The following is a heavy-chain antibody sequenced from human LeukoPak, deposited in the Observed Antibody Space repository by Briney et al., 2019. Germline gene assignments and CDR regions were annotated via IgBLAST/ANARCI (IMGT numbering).Heavy chain of an antibody. CDR3: TTGIVVVVAAPHYYYYGMDV. J-gene: IGHJ6*04. V-gene: IGHV3-15*01. CDR1: GFTFSNAW. D-gene: IGHD2-15*01. CDR2: IKSKTDGGTT. Sequence: GGSLRLSCAASGFTFSNAWMSWVRQAPGKGLEWVGRIKSKTDGGTTDDAAPVKGRFTISRDDSKNTLYLQMNSLKTEDTAVYYCTTGIVVVVAAPHYYYYGMDVWGKGTTVTVSS.